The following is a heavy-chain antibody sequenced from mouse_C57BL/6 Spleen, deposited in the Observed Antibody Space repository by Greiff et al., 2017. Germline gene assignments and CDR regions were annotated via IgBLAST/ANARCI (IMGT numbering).Heavy chain of an antibody. CDR2: IYPGDGDT. CDR3: ARYYGSFLCWYFDV. Sequence: VQLQQSGPELVKPGASVKISCKASGYAFSSSWMNWVKQRPGKGLEWIGRIYPGDGDTNYNGKFKGKATLTADKSSSTASMQLSSLTSEDSAVYFCARYYGSFLCWYFDVWGTGTTVTVSS. D-gene: IGHD1-1*01. V-gene: IGHV1-82*01. J-gene: IGHJ1*03. CDR1: GYAFSSSW.